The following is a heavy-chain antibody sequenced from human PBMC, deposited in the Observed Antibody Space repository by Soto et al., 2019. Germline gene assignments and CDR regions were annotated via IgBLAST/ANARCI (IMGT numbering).Heavy chain of an antibody. D-gene: IGHD4-4*01. CDR1: GDTFTSNA. J-gene: IGHJ4*02. Sequence: SVKVSCKASGDTFTSNAISWVRQAPGQGLEWMGWIIPIIGKANYAQKFQGRVTITADKSTSTAYMELSSLRSEDTAVYYCARPSNYAGLDYWGQGTLVTVSS. CDR2: IIPIIGKA. CDR3: ARPSNYAGLDY. V-gene: IGHV1-69*10.